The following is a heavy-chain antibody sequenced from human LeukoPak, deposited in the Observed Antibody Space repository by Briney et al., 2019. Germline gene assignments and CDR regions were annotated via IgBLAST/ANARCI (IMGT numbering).Heavy chain of an antibody. V-gene: IGHV1-2*04. D-gene: IGHD3-3*01. CDR3: AREEWSGNPYLDY. Sequence: ASVKVSCKASGYTFTGYYMHWVRQAPGQGLEWMVWINPNSGGTNYAQKFQGWGTMTRDTSISTAYMELSRLRSDDTAVYYCAREEWSGNPYLDYWGQGPLVTVSS. CDR2: INPNSGGT. CDR1: GYTFTGYY. J-gene: IGHJ4*02.